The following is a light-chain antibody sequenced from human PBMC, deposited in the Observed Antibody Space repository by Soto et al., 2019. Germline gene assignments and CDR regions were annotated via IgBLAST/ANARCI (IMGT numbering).Light chain of an antibody. Sequence: ERVMTQSPVTLSVSPGERAILSCRASQRVSSNLAWYQQKPGQAPRLLIYGASTRATGIPARFSGSGSGTDFTLTISSLQSEDFAVYYCQQYNNWPPGTFGQGTKVEIK. J-gene: IGKJ1*01. CDR3: QQYNNWPPGT. V-gene: IGKV3D-15*01. CDR1: QRVSSN. CDR2: GAS.